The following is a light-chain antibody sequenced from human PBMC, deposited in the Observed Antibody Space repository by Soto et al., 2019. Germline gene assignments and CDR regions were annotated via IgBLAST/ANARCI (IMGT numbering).Light chain of an antibody. V-gene: IGKV1-5*01. CDR2: DVS. J-gene: IGKJ1*01. CDR1: QSIGGW. Sequence: DIQMTQSPSTLSASIGDRVTITCRASQSIGGWLAWYQQKPGKAPKSLIYDVSSLASGVPSRFSGRGSGTEFTLTISSLQPDDVATYYCQQYNSLSWTFGQGTKVE. CDR3: QQYNSLSWT.